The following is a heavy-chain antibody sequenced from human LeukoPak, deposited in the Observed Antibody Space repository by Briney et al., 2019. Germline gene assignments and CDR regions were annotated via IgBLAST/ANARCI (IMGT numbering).Heavy chain of an antibody. J-gene: IGHJ4*02. D-gene: IGHD6-13*01. Sequence: SETLSLTCTVSGGSISSSNYYWGWIRQPPGKGLEWIGSIYYSGSTYYNPSLKSRVTISVDTSKNQFSLKLSSVTAADTAVYYCARHRGGSSSSWYTIFDYWGQGTLVTVSS. CDR1: GGSISSSNYY. V-gene: IGHV4-39*01. CDR2: IYYSGST. CDR3: ARHRGGSSSSWYTIFDY.